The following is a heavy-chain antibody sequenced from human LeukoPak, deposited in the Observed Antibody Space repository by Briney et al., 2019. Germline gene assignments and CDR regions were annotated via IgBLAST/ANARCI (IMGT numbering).Heavy chain of an antibody. CDR1: GYPFSGSD. CDR2: VSHEGSSK. J-gene: IGHJ4*02. V-gene: IGHV3-30*18. Sequence: PGGSLRLSCAASGYPFSGSDIHWVRQAPGKGLEWVAFVSHEGSSKFYAESVKGRFGISRDNSKSTTYLQMNGLRADDTAVYYCAKTTGGWPRFLDHWGQGTLVAVSS. CDR3: AKTTGGWPRFLDH. D-gene: IGHD6-19*01.